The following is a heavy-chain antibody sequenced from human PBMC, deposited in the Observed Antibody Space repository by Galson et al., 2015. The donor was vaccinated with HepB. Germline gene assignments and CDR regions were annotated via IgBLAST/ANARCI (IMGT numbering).Heavy chain of an antibody. D-gene: IGHD1-26*01. V-gene: IGHV3-21*06. CDR2: ISSSGEFI. Sequence: SLRLSCAASGFIFSTYSMNWVRQAPGKGLEWVSSISSSGEFIFYADSVKGRFTISRDNAKNSLYLQMNSLRADDTAVYYCARDAWELTHLDYWGQGALVTVSS. CDR3: ARDAWELTHLDY. CDR1: GFIFSTYS. J-gene: IGHJ4*02.